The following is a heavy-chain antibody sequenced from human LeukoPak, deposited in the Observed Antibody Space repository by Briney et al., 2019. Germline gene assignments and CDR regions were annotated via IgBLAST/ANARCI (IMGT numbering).Heavy chain of an antibody. CDR2: IYYSGST. D-gene: IGHD3-16*01. V-gene: IGHV4-59*01. Sequence: SETLSLTCTVSGGSISSYYWSWIRQPPGKGLEWIGYIYYSGSTNYNPSLKSRVTISVDTSKNQFSLKLSSVTAAGTAVYYCARFGNYRAVDYWGQGTLVTVSS. CDR3: ARFGNYRAVDY. CDR1: GGSISSYY. J-gene: IGHJ4*02.